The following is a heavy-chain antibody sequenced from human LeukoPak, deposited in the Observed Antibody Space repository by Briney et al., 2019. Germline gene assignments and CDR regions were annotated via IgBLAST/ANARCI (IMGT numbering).Heavy chain of an antibody. Sequence: GGTLRLSCVASGFTFSTYGMSWVRQAPGKGLEWVSAISGSGGSTYYADSVRGRFTISRDNAKNSLYLQMNSLRAEDTAVYYCARWDSLGSGVDCWGQGTLVTVSS. CDR1: GFTFSTYG. V-gene: IGHV3-23*01. J-gene: IGHJ4*02. D-gene: IGHD3-10*01. CDR3: ARWDSLGSGVDC. CDR2: ISGSGGST.